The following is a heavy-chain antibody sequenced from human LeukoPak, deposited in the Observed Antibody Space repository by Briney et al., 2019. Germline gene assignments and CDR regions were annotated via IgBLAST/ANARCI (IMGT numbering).Heavy chain of an antibody. CDR2: IYTSGST. CDR3: ARDRVYSGYDYDYYYYMDV. D-gene: IGHD5-12*01. J-gene: IGHJ6*03. Sequence: PSQTLSLTCTVSGGSISSGSYYWTWIRQPAGKGLEWIGRIYTSGSTNYNPSLKSRVTISVDTSKTQFSLNLSSVTAADTAVYYCARDRVYSGYDYDYYYYMDVWGKGTTVTISS. CDR1: GGSISSGSYY. V-gene: IGHV4-61*02.